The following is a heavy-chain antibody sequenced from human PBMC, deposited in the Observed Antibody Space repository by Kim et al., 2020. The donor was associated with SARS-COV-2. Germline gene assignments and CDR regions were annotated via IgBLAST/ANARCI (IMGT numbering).Heavy chain of an antibody. D-gene: IGHD2-21*01. J-gene: IGHJ5*02. Sequence: AQKFQGRVTMTEDTSTDTAYMELSSLRSEDTAVYYCATGSLWSGYWFDPWGQGTLVTVSS. V-gene: IGHV1-24*01. CDR3: ATGSLWSGYWFDP.